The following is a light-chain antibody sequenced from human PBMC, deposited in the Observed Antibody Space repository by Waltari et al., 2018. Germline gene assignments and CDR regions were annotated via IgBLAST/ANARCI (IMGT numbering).Light chain of an antibody. J-gene: IGLJ1*01. Sequence: QSALPQPASVSGSPGQSITTPCPGTSSDTGGYNSFSWYQHHPGKAPSLMTYEVDNRPSGISNRFSGSKSGNTASLTISGLQTEDEADYYCISYTSSSTLVFGSGTKVTVL. CDR3: ISYTSSSTLV. CDR2: EVD. V-gene: IGLV2-14*01. CDR1: SSDTGGYNS.